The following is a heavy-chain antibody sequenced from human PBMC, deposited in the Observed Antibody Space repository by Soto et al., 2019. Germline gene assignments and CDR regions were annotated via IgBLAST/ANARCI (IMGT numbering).Heavy chain of an antibody. D-gene: IGHD4-17*01. Sequence: PSETLSLTCTVSGGSVSSGSYYWSWIRQPPGKGLEWIGYIYYSGSTNYNPSLKSRVTISVDTSKNQFSLKLSSVTAADTAVYYCARTGLPNWFDPWGQGTLVTVSS. J-gene: IGHJ5*02. V-gene: IGHV4-61*01. CDR3: ARTGLPNWFDP. CDR1: GGSVSSGSYY. CDR2: IYYSGST.